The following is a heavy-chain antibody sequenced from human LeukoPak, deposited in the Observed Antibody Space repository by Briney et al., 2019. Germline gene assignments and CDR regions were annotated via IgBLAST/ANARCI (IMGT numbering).Heavy chain of an antibody. J-gene: IGHJ4*02. V-gene: IGHV3-33*06. CDR3: AKDLLSVYSSGWYY. D-gene: IGHD6-19*01. Sequence: GGSLRLSCAASGFTFSSYGMHWVRQAPGKGLEWVAVIWYDGSNKYYADSVKGRFTISRDNSKNTLYLQMNSLRAEDTAVYYCAKDLLSVYSSGWYYWGQGTLVTVSS. CDR2: IWYDGSNK. CDR1: GFTFSSYG.